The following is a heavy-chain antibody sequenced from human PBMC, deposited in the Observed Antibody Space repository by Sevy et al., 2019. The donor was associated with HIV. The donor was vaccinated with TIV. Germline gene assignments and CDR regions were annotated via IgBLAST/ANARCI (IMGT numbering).Heavy chain of an antibody. J-gene: IGHJ4*02. CDR3: ARPHPRYGDCFDY. CDR2: IYPGDSDT. V-gene: IGHV5-51*01. CDR1: GYSFTSYW. Sequence: GESLKISCKGSGYSFTSYWIGWVRQMPGKGLEWMGIIYPGDSDTRYGPSFQGQVTISADKSISTAYLQWSSLKASDTAMYYCARPHPRYGDCFDYWGQGTLVTVSS. D-gene: IGHD4-17*01.